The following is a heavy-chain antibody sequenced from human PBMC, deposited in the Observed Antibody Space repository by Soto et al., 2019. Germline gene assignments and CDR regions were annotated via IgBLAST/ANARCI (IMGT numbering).Heavy chain of an antibody. CDR3: ARRHAPRMFGEYYYYGMDV. V-gene: IGHV1-69*01. CDR1: GGTFSSYD. CDR2: IIPIFGTA. D-gene: IGHD3-3*02. J-gene: IGHJ6*02. Sequence: QVQLVQSGAEVKKPGSSVKVSCKASGGTFSSYDISWVRQAPGQGPEWMGGIIPIFGTANYAQKFQGRVTITADESTSTSYVDLSSLGSEDTAVYYGARRHAPRMFGEYYYYGMDVCGRGTTVTVSS.